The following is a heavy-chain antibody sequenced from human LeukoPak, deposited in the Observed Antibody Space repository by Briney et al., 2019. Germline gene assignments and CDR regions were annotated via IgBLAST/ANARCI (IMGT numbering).Heavy chain of an antibody. D-gene: IGHD2-21*02. CDR1: GLTSSSYT. Sequence: PGGSLRLSCAASGLTSSSYTMNWVRQAPGKGLEWVSIISSSSSYIYYADSVKGRFTISRANAKNALNLQMNSLRVEDTAVYYCARDGRCGGDCYASWGQGTLVTVSS. CDR3: ARDGRCGGDCYAS. CDR2: ISSSSSYI. V-gene: IGHV3-21*01. J-gene: IGHJ4*02.